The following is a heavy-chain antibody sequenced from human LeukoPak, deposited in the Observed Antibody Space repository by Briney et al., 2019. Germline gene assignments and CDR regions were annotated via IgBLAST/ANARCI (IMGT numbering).Heavy chain of an antibody. CDR3: ARAHLWYFDY. V-gene: IGHV4-34*01. D-gene: IGHD3-16*01. J-gene: IGHJ4*02. Sequence: PSETLSLTCAVYGGSFSGYYWSWIRQPPGKGLEWIGEINHSGSTNYNPSLKSRVTISVDTSKNQFSLKLSSVTAADTAVYYCARAHLWYFDYWSQGTLVTVSS. CDR2: INHSGST. CDR1: GGSFSGYY.